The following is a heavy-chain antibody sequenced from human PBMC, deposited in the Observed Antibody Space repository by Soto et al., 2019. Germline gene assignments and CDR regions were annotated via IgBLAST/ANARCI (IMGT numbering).Heavy chain of an antibody. V-gene: IGHV4-30-4*01. J-gene: IGHJ5*02. Sequence: PSETLSLTCTVSGGSISSGDYYWSWIRQPPGKGLEWIGYIYYSGSTYYNPSLKSRVTISVDTSKNQFSLKLSSVTAADTAVYYCARVFIVVVPASNWFDPWGQGTLVTVSS. CDR1: GGSISSGDYY. D-gene: IGHD2-2*01. CDR3: ARVFIVVVPASNWFDP. CDR2: IYYSGST.